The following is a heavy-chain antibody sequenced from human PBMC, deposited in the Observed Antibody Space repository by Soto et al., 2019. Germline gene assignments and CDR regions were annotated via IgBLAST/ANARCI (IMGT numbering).Heavy chain of an antibody. CDR2: ISYDGSNK. J-gene: IGHJ6*02. V-gene: IGHV3-30*03. CDR3: ATGLTLAAAGKNYYYYGMDV. CDR1: GFTFSSYG. D-gene: IGHD6-13*01. Sequence: VGSLRLSCAASGFTFSSYGMHWVRQAPGNGLEWVAFISYDGSNKYYADSVKGRLTISRDNSKNTLYLQMNSLRAEDTAVYYCATGLTLAAAGKNYYYYGMDVWGQGTTVTVSS.